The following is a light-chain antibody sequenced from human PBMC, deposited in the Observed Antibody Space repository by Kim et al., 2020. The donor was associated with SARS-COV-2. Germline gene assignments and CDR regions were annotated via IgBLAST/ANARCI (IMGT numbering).Light chain of an antibody. CDR1: TLRTSF. J-gene: IGLJ6*01. V-gene: IGLV3-19*01. CDR3: HSRDSSGSHMGL. Sequence: GQTGRLSCHGDTLRTSFATWYQQKPGQAPTCVMYAENSRPSGIPDRFSGSNSGNTAFLTIIGAQAEDEADYYCHSRDSSGSHMGLFGGGTKVTVL. CDR2: AEN.